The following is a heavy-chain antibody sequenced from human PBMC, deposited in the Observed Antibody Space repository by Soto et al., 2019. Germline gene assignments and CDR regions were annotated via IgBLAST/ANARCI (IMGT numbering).Heavy chain of an antibody. J-gene: IGHJ4*02. CDR1: GFTFSSYW. V-gene: IGHV3-74*01. CDR2: INSDGSST. CDR3: VRTSLVVAAATREDY. Sequence: EVQLVESGGGLVKPGESLSLSCEASGFTFSSYWMHWVRQAPGKGLVWVSRINSDGSSTSYAGSVKGRFTISRDNAKNTLYLQMNSLRAEDTAVYYCVRTSLVVAAATREDYWGQGTLVTVSS. D-gene: IGHD2-15*01.